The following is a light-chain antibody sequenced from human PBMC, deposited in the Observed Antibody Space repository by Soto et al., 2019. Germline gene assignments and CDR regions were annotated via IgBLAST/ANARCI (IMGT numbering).Light chain of an antibody. CDR3: AAWDDSLNSV. Sequence: QSVLTQPPSVSDAPRQRVTISCSGSSSNIGNNAVNWYQQLPGKAPKLLIYYDDLLPSGVSDRFSGSKSGTSASLAISGLQSEDEADYYCAAWDDSLNSVFGGGTQLTVL. V-gene: IGLV1-36*01. CDR2: YDD. J-gene: IGLJ3*02. CDR1: SSNIGNNA.